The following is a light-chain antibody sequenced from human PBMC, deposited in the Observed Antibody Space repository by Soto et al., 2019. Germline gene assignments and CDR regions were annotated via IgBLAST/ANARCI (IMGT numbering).Light chain of an antibody. Sequence: AIRMTQSPSSLSASTGDRVTITCRASQGISSYLAWYQQKPGKAPKLLIYAASTLQSGVPSRFSGSGSGTDFTLTIRCLRSGDFATFYCQQYYSYLGTFGQGTEVEIK. V-gene: IGKV1-8*01. CDR2: AAS. CDR3: QQYYSYLGT. CDR1: QGISSY. J-gene: IGKJ1*01.